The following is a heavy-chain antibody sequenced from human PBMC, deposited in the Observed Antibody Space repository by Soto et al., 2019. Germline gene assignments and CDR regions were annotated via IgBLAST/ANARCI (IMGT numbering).Heavy chain of an antibody. Sequence: SETLSLTCTVSGCSVSSSSYYWGWVRQPPGKGLEWIGSVYYSGGTYYNPSLESRVTISVDKSKNQFSLKLMSLSAADTAVYYCGRLEGLATISYYFDYWGQGALVTVSS. CDR3: GRLEGLATISYYFDY. CDR2: VYYSGGT. J-gene: IGHJ4*02. D-gene: IGHD3-9*01. V-gene: IGHV4-39*01. CDR1: GCSVSSSSYY.